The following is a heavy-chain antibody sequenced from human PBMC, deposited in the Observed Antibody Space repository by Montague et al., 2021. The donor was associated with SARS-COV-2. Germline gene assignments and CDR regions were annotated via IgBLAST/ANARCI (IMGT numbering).Heavy chain of an antibody. CDR2: IYYSGST. J-gene: IGHJ4*02. V-gene: IGHV4-39*01. D-gene: IGHD3-22*01. CDR3: ARVAGGYYHDSSAYFDY. CDR1: GGSISSSSYF. Sequence: SETLSLTCTVSGGSISSSSYFWGWIRQPPGKGLEWIGSIYYSGSTYYNPSRKSRITISVDTSKNQFSLKLSSVTAADTAVYYCARVAGGYYHDSSAYFDYWGPGSPGPVPS.